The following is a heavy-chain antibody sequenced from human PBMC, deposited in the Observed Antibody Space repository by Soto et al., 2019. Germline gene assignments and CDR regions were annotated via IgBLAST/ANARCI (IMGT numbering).Heavy chain of an antibody. J-gene: IGHJ4*02. V-gene: IGHV4-34*01. D-gene: IGHD3-3*01. CDR2: INHSGST. CDR3: ARHARNDFWSGYYGFFDY. CDR1: GGSFSGYY. Sequence: SETLSLTCAVYGGSFSGYYWSWIRQPPGKGLEWIGEINHSGSTNYNPSLKSRVTISVDTSKNQFSLKLSSVTAADTAVYYCARHARNDFWSGYYGFFDYWGQGTLVTVSS.